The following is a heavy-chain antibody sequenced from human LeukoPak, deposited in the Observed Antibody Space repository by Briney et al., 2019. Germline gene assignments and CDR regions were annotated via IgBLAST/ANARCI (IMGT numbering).Heavy chain of an antibody. CDR3: AKDFVRYNIQFDY. CDR1: GFTFSNYA. V-gene: IGHV3-23*01. Sequence: GGSLRLSCAASGFTFSNYAMSWVRQAPGKGLEWVSAISGSGSNTYYADSVRGRFAISRDNSKNTLYLQMDSLRAEDTALYYCAKDFVRYNIQFDYWGQGALVTVSS. D-gene: IGHD1-14*01. J-gene: IGHJ4*02. CDR2: ISGSGSNT.